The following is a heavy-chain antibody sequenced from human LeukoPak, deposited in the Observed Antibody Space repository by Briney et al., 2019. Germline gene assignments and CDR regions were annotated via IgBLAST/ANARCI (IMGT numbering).Heavy chain of an antibody. J-gene: IGHJ3*02. V-gene: IGHV3-48*03. D-gene: IGHD3-10*01. CDR1: RFTFRTYE. Sequence: PGGSLRLSCAASRFTFRTYEMNWVRQAPGKGLEWISYISSSGSTIYYADSVKGRFTISRDNAKNSLYLQMNSLRAEDTAVYYCARCAPMVRGVHDAFDIWGQGTMVTVSS. CDR3: ARCAPMVRGVHDAFDI. CDR2: ISSSGSTI.